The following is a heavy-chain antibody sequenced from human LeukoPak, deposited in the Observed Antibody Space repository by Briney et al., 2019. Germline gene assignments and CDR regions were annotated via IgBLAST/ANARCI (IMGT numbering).Heavy chain of an antibody. V-gene: IGHV4-34*01. CDR3: ATYPRITIFGVVRENYMDV. CDR2: INHSGST. D-gene: IGHD3-3*01. J-gene: IGHJ6*03. Sequence: PSETLSLTCAVYGGSFSGYYWSWIRQPPGKGLDWIGEINHSGSTNYNPSLKSRVTISVDTSKNQFSLKLSSVTAADTAVYYCATYPRITIFGVVRENYMDVWGKGTTVTVSS. CDR1: GGSFSGYY.